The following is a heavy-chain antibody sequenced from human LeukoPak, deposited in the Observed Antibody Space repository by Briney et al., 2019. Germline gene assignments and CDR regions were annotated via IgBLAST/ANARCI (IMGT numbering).Heavy chain of an antibody. D-gene: IGHD4-17*01. J-gene: IGHJ4*02. Sequence: ASVKVSCKAFGYTFTNYNFHWVRQAPGQGLEWMGVSRPSGGITNYAQKFQGRVTMTRDTSTSTVYMELTRLRSEDTAVYYCARDHDYGDYEGPAAFDYWGQGTLVTVSS. CDR1: GYTFTNYN. V-gene: IGHV1-46*01. CDR3: ARDHDYGDYEGPAAFDY. CDR2: SRPSGGIT.